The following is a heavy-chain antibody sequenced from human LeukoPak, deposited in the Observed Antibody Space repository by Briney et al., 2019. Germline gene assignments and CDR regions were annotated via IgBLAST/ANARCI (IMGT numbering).Heavy chain of an antibody. CDR3: AGERMAGAGTNWFGP. CDR2: IYYSGST. Sequence: SETLSLTCTVSGGSISSSSYYWGWIRQPPGKGLEWIGSIYYSGSTYYNPSLKSRVTISVDTSKNQFSLKLSSVTAADTAVYYCAGERMAGAGTNWFGPWGQGTLVTVSS. V-gene: IGHV4-39*02. J-gene: IGHJ5*02. CDR1: GGSISSSSYY. D-gene: IGHD6-19*01.